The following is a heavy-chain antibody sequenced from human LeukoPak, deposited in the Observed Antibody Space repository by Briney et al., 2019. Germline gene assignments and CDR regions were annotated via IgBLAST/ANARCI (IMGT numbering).Heavy chain of an antibody. CDR2: IYYSGST. V-gene: IGHV4-59*01. CDR3: ARDSGYQLLSANWFDP. D-gene: IGHD2-2*01. CDR1: GGSIGSYY. J-gene: IGHJ5*02. Sequence: SETLSLTCTVSGGSIGSYYWSWIRQPPGKGLEWIGYIYYSGSTNYNPSLKSRVTISVDTSKNQFSLKLSSVTAADTAVYYCARDSGYQLLSANWFDPWGQGTLVTVSS.